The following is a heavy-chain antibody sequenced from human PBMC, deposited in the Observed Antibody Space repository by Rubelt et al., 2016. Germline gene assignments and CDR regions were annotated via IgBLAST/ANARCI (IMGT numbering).Heavy chain of an antibody. CDR2: IHSSGSPI. D-gene: IGHD5-12*01. V-gene: IGHV3-48*04. CDR3: ARPSVAKTLTPGL. CDR1: GFTFSSYS. Sequence: VESGGGLVQPGGSLRLSCAASGFTFSSYSMNWVRQAPGKGLEWVSYIHSSGSPIYYSDSVKGRFTISRDNAENSLFLQMNSLRAEDTAVYYCARPSVAKTLTPGLWGQGTLVTVSS. J-gene: IGHJ4*02.